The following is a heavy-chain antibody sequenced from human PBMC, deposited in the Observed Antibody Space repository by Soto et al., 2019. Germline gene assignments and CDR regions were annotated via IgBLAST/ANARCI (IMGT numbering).Heavy chain of an antibody. V-gene: IGHV4-34*01. Sequence: QVQLQQWGTGLLKPSETLSLSCAVYGESFSGYYWNWIRQPPGKGLEWIGDINHSGRINYNPSLKSRVTISVDTSKNQFSLKLRSVTAADTAVYYCSRAREMATLDYWGQGSLVTVSS. J-gene: IGHJ4*02. CDR2: INHSGRI. CDR1: GESFSGYY. CDR3: SRAREMATLDY. D-gene: IGHD2-15*01.